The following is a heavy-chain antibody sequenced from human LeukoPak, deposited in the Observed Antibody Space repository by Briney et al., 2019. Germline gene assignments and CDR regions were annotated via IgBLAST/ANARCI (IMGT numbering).Heavy chain of an antibody. Sequence: SETLSLTCTVSGYSISSGYYWGWIRQPPGKGLEWIGSIYHSGSTYYNPSLKSRVTISVDTSKNQFSLKLSSVTAADTAVYYCARDSYCSGGSCYSLDYFDYWGQGTLVTVSS. CDR2: IYHSGST. CDR1: GYSISSGYY. J-gene: IGHJ4*02. D-gene: IGHD2-15*01. CDR3: ARDSYCSGGSCYSLDYFDY. V-gene: IGHV4-38-2*02.